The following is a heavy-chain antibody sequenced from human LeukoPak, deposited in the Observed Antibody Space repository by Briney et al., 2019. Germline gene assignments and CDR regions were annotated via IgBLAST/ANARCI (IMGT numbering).Heavy chain of an antibody. CDR3: ARASSGYYYGDY. Sequence: PGRSLRLSCAASGFTFSSYAMHWVRQAPGKGLEWVAVISYDGSNKHYADSAKGRFTISRDNSKNTLYLQMNSLRAEDTAVYYCARASSGYYYGDYWGQGTLVTVSS. J-gene: IGHJ4*02. V-gene: IGHV3-30-3*01. CDR1: GFTFSSYA. D-gene: IGHD3-22*01. CDR2: ISYDGSNK.